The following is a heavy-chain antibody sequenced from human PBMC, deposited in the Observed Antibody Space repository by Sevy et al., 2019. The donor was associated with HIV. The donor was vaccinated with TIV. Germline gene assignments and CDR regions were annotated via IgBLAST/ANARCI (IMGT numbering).Heavy chain of an antibody. Sequence: SETLSLTCTVSGYSISSGYYWGWIRQPPGKGLEWIGSIYHSGSTYYNPSLKSRVTISVDTSKNQFSLKLSSVTAADTAVYYCARDPRWFGEPRLYIHWFDPWGQGTLVTVSS. CDR3: ARDPRWFGEPRLYIHWFDP. CDR2: IYHSGST. CDR1: GYSISSGYY. D-gene: IGHD3-10*01. V-gene: IGHV4-38-2*02. J-gene: IGHJ5*02.